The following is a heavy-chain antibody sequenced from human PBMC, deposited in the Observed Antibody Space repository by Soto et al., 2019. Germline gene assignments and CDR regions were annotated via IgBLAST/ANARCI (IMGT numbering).Heavy chain of an antibody. J-gene: IGHJ6*01. D-gene: IGHD3-22*01. V-gene: IGHV4-31*03. CDR3: ARDRYYYDSSGYMTTYGMDV. CDR2: IYYSGST. CDR1: GVSMMIGGYD. Sequence: SWTXALTCTVSGVSMMIGGYDVSWIRQHPGNVLDWIGYIYYSGSTYYNPSLKSRVTISVDTSKNQFSLKLSSVTAADTAVYYCARDRYYYDSSGYMTTYGMDVRGQGPTVT.